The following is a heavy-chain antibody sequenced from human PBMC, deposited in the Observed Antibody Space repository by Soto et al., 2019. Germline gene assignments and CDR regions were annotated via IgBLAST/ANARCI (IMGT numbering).Heavy chain of an antibody. V-gene: IGHV3-21*01. CDR1: VFTFSSYS. CDR3: ASGIAVGYNWFDP. Sequence: GGSLRLSCAASVFTFSSYSMNWVRQAPGKGLEWVSSISSSSSYIYYADSVKGRFTISRDNSKNTLYLQMNSLRAEDTAVYYCASGIAVGYNWFDPWGQGTLVTVSS. J-gene: IGHJ5*02. D-gene: IGHD6-19*01. CDR2: ISSSSSYI.